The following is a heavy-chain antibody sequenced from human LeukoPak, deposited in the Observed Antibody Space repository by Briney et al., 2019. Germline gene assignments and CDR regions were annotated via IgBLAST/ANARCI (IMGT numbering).Heavy chain of an antibody. CDR3: ARVTQEDYYDSSGYYYHY. Sequence: GGSLRLSCAASGFTFSSYSMNWVRQAPGKGLEWVSSISSSSSYIYYADSVKGRFTISRDNAKNSLYLQMNSLRAEDTAVYYCARVTQEDYYDSSGYYYHYWGQGTLVTVPS. V-gene: IGHV3-21*01. J-gene: IGHJ4*02. CDR2: ISSSSSYI. D-gene: IGHD3-22*01. CDR1: GFTFSSYS.